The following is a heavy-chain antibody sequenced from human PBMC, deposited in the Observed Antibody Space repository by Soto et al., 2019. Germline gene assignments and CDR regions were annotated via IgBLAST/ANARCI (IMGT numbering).Heavy chain of an antibody. J-gene: IGHJ6*02. CDR2: IWYDGSDK. Sequence: QVPLVESGGGVVQPGRSLRLSCAASGFTFSRYGMHWVRQAPGKGLEWVAIIWYDGSDKYYADSVKGRFTISRDNSKNTLYLQMNSLRAEDTAVYYCASWLERSSYYGMDVWGQGTTVTVSS. CDR1: GFTFSRYG. CDR3: ASWLERSSYYGMDV. D-gene: IGHD1-1*01. V-gene: IGHV3-33*01.